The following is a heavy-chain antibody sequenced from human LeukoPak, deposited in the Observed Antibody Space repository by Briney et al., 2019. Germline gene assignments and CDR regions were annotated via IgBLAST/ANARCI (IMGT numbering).Heavy chain of an antibody. Sequence: ASVKVSCKASGYSFTGYYMHWVRQAPGQGLEWMVWINPNSGGTNYAQKFQGRVPMTRDTSISTAYLEPSRLRSDDTAVYYCARDRTSRGTVPNYWGQGTLVTVSS. CDR3: ARDRTSRGTVPNY. J-gene: IGHJ4*02. V-gene: IGHV1-2*02. CDR2: INPNSGGT. D-gene: IGHD2-2*01. CDR1: GYSFTGYY.